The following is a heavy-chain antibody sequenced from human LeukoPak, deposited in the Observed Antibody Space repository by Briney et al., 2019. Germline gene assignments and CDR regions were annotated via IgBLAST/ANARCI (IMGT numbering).Heavy chain of an antibody. CDR1: GFTFSSYA. CDR3: AKDVLKMDYGDLFDY. D-gene: IGHD4-17*01. Sequence: GGSLRLSCAASGFTFSSYAMSWVRQAPGKGLEWVSAISGSGGSTYYADPVKGRFTISRDNSKNTLYLQMNSLRAEDTAVYYCAKDVLKMDYGDLFDYWGQGTLVTVSS. J-gene: IGHJ4*02. CDR2: ISGSGGST. V-gene: IGHV3-23*01.